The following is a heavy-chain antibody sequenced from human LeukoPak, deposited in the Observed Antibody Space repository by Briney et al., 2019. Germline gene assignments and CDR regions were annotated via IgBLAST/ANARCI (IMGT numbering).Heavy chain of an antibody. J-gene: IGHJ4*02. CDR2: IYSGGST. CDR1: GFTVSSNY. Sequence: GGSLRLSCAASGFTVSSNYMSWVRQAPGKGLEWVSVIYSGGSTYYADSVKGRFTISRDNSKNTLYLQMNSLRAEDTAVYYCARDPERGSGSPPFWGQGTLVTVSS. V-gene: IGHV3-53*01. CDR3: ARDPERGSGSPPF. D-gene: IGHD3-10*01.